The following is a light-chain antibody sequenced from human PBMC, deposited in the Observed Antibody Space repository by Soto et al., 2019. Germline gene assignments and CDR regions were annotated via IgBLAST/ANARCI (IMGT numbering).Light chain of an antibody. CDR3: QQRSNWPGFT. V-gene: IGKV3-11*01. Sequence: EIVLTQSPATLSLSPGERATLSCRASQSVSSYLAWYQQKPGQAPRLLIYDASNRATGIPARFSGSGSGTDFTLPISSLEPEDFAVYYCQQRSNWPGFTFGPGNKGDIK. CDR1: QSVSSY. J-gene: IGKJ3*01. CDR2: DAS.